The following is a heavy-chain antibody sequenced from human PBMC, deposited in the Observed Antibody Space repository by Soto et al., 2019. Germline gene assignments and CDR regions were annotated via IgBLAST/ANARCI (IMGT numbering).Heavy chain of an antibody. V-gene: IGHV1-69*01. CDR1: GGTFSSYA. CDR2: IIPISETT. J-gene: IGHJ6*02. CDR3: ARLRGSSTSLKIYFYYYYGMDV. D-gene: IGHD2-2*01. Sequence: QVQLVQSGAEVTKPGSSVKVSCKASGGTFSSYAISWVRQAPGQGLEWMGGIIPISETTNYAQKLQGRVTINADQSKSTAYMELSSLESEETAVYYRARLRGSSTSLKIYFYYYYGMDVWGQGTTVTVSS.